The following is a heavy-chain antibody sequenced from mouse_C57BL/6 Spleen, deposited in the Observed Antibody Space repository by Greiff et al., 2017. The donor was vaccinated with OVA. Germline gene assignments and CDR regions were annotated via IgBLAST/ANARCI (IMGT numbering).Heavy chain of an antibody. Sequence: EVKLVESGPGLVKPSQSLSLTCSVTGYSITSGYYWNWIRQFPGNKLEWMGYISYDGSNNYNPSLKNRISITRDTSKNQFFLKLNSVTTEDTATYYCAGYDYDGDPYAMDYWGQGTSVTVSS. J-gene: IGHJ4*01. D-gene: IGHD2-4*01. CDR2: ISYDGSN. V-gene: IGHV3-6*01. CDR1: GYSITSGYY. CDR3: AGYDYDGDPYAMDY.